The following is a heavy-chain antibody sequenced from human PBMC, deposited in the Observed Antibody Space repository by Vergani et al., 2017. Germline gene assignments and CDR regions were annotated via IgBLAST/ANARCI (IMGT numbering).Heavy chain of an antibody. Sequence: QVQLVQSGAEVKKPGSSVKVFCKASGVTFRDFAISWVRQAPGQGLEWMGRIVPIFDKINYAQNFQGRLTITADESANAAYMELNSLTSDDTAIYYCANSKFTSAWPFDFWGQGTPVTVSS. D-gene: IGHD3-3*01. CDR1: GVTFRDFA. J-gene: IGHJ4*02. CDR2: IVPIFDKI. CDR3: ANSKFTSAWPFDF. V-gene: IGHV1-69*13.